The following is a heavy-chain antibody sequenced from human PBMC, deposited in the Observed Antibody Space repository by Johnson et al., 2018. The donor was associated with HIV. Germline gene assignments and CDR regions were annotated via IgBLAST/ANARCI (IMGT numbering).Heavy chain of an antibody. CDR1: GFTFSSYA. Sequence: QMQLVESGGGVVQPGRSLRLSCASSGFTFSSYAMHWVRQAPGKGLKWVAVISYDGNNKYYADSVKGRFTISRDNSKNTLYLQMNSLRAEDTAVYYCAREFGDLRAFDSWGQGTMVTVSS. CDR3: AREFGDLRAFDS. D-gene: IGHD3-16*01. V-gene: IGHV3-30*14. CDR2: ISYDGNNK. J-gene: IGHJ3*02.